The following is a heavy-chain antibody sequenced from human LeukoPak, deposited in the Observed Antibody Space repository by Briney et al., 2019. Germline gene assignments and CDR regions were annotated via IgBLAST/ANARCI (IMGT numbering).Heavy chain of an antibody. CDR1: GYSFSNYW. D-gene: IGHD3-10*01. V-gene: IGHV5-51*01. CDR3: ARRSGLDAFDI. J-gene: IGHJ3*02. Sequence: GESLKISCKGSGYSFSNYWIGWVRQMSGKGLESMGIIYPGDSDTRYSPSFQGQVTISVDESISTAYLQWSSLKASDTAMYYCARRSGLDAFDIWGQGTMVTVSS. CDR2: IYPGDSDT.